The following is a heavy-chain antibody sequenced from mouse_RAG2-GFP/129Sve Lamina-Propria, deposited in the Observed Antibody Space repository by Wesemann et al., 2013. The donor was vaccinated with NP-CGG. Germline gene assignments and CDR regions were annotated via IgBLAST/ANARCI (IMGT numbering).Heavy chain of an antibody. D-gene: IGHD2-3*01. CDR1: GYTFTDYN. J-gene: IGHJ4*01. CDR2: INPNNGGT. CDR3: ARKIYDGYPYYAMDY. Sequence: EVQLQQSGPELVKPGASVKMSCKASGYTFTDYNMHWVKQSHGKSLEWIGYINPNNGGTSYNQKFKGKATLTVNKSSSTAYMELRSLTSEDSAVYYCARKIYDGYPYYAMDYWGQGTSVTVSS. V-gene: IGHV1-22*01.